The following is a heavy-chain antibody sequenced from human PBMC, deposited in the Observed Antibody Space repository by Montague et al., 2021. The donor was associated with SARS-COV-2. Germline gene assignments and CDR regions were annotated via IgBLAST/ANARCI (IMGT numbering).Heavy chain of an antibody. V-gene: IGHV4-4*02. CDR2: IYNSGST. CDR1: GGSIRSRNW. D-gene: IGHD2-2*01. Sequence: SETLSLTCAVSGGSIRSRNWRGCVRPPVRKGLGMMCDIYNSGSTNNNSPLKRRVIISLDKSKNHFSLKLSSVTAADTGVYYCALPTAGARFDPWGQGTLVTVSS. J-gene: IGHJ5*02. CDR3: ALPTAGARFDP.